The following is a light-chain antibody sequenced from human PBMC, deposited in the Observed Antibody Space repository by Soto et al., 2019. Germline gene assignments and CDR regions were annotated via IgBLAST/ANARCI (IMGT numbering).Light chain of an antibody. CDR2: KAS. CDR3: QQYNSYSLT. J-gene: IGKJ4*01. V-gene: IGKV1-5*03. CDR1: QNINSW. Sequence: DIQMTQSPSTLSASVGDRVTITCRASQNINSWLAWYQQKPGKAPKLLIYKASSLESGVPSRFSGDGSGTKFTLTISSLQPDDFATYYCQQYNSYSLTFGGGTEVEIK.